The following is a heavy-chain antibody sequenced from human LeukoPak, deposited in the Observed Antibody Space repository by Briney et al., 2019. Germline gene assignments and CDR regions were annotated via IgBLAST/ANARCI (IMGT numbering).Heavy chain of an antibody. V-gene: IGHV3-23*01. CDR2: ISGSGDTT. D-gene: IGHD5-18*01. Sequence: PGGSLRLSCAASGFTFSSKTMSWVRQAPGKGLEWVSGISGSGDTTYYADSVKGRFTVSRDNSRATLDLQMNSLRVEDAGIYYCAKGPGYGHSYWYFDLWGRGTPVGVSS. CDR3: AKGPGYGHSYWYFDL. J-gene: IGHJ2*01. CDR1: GFTFSSKT.